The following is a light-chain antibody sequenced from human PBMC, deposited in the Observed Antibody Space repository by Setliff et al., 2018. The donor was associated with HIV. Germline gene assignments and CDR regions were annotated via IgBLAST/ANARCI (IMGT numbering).Light chain of an antibody. Sequence: QSALTQPASVSGSPGQSITISCTGTSSDVGGYNYVSWYQQHPGKAPKLMIYDVSKWPSGVSNRFSGSKSGNTASLTISGLQTEDEADYYCSSYTSSSIYVFGTGTKVTV. J-gene: IGLJ1*01. CDR2: DVS. CDR1: SSDVGGYNY. CDR3: SSYTSSSIYV. V-gene: IGLV2-14*01.